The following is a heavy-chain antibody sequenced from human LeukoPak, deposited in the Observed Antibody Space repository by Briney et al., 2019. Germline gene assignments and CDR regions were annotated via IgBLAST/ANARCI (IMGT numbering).Heavy chain of an antibody. CDR2: INQGGSEK. J-gene: IGHJ4*02. Sequence: GGSLRLSCAAAGFTFNSYWMSWVRQAPGKGLEWVANINQGGSEKHYVDSVRGRFTISRDNAKNSLYLQMNSLRDEDTSIYYCARDFGTTGYDLYDYWGQGTLVTVSS. CDR1: GFTFNSYW. V-gene: IGHV3-7*01. D-gene: IGHD3-9*01. CDR3: ARDFGTTGYDLYDY.